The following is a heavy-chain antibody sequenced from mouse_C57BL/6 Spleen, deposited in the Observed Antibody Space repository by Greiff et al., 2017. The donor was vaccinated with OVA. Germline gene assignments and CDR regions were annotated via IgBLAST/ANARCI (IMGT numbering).Heavy chain of an antibody. CDR3: ARGGSPYAMDY. CDR1: GFTFSSYA. CDR2: ISDGGSYT. Sequence: EVKVVESGGGLVKPGGSLKLSCAASGFTFSSYAMSWVRQTPEERLEWVATISDGGSYTYYPDNVKGRFTISRDNAKNNLYLQMSHRKSEDTTMYYCARGGSPYAMDYWGQGTSVTVSS. J-gene: IGHJ4*01. V-gene: IGHV5-4*03.